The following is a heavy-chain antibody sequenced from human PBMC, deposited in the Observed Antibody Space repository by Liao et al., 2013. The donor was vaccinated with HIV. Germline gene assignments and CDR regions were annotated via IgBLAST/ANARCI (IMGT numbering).Heavy chain of an antibody. CDR3: AREGGYYASGSYYTSFDY. V-gene: IGHV4-4*07. CDR1: GGSINNHY. CDR2: IHSSGNT. Sequence: QMQVQESGPGLVKPSETLSLTCAVSGGSINNHYWNWIRQPAGRGLEWVGRIHSSGNTNYNPSLKSRVTMSVDTSKNQFSLKLSSVTAADTAVYYCAREGGYYASGSYYTSFDYWGQGTLVTVSS. J-gene: IGHJ4*02. D-gene: IGHD3-10*01.